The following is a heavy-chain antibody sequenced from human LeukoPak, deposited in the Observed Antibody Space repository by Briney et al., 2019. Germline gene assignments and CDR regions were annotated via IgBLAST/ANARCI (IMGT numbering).Heavy chain of an antibody. CDR1: GFTFSNAW. CDR2: IKSQIDGGTT. Sequence: PGGSLRLSCAASGFTFSNAWMTWVRQAPGKGLEWVAHIKSQIDGGTTDYAAPVKGRFTISRDDSKTTLYLEMTSLRTEDTALYYCTTDPSFMPRAYYGMDVWGQGTTVTVSS. D-gene: IGHD2-2*01. V-gene: IGHV3-15*01. J-gene: IGHJ6*02. CDR3: TTDPSFMPRAYYGMDV.